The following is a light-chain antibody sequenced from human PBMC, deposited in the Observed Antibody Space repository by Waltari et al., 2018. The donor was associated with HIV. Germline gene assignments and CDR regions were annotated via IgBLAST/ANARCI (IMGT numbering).Light chain of an antibody. CDR2: QDN. Sequence: SYEVTQPPSVAVSPGQTASIPCSGYELGDKYTCWYQQKPGQSPLLVIYQDNKRPSWIPERFSGSRSGHTATLTISGTLPVDEADYYFQAWGSTNSGVFGRGTKLTVL. CDR3: QAWGSTNSGV. V-gene: IGLV3-1*01. CDR1: ELGDKY. J-gene: IGLJ2*01.